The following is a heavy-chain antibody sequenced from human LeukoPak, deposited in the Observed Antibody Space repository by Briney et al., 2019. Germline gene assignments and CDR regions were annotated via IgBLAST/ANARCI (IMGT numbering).Heavy chain of an antibody. J-gene: IGHJ4*02. V-gene: IGHV1-2*02. CDR1: GYTFTGYY. CDR3: ARDYGSQHPIDY. Sequence: ASVKVSCKASGYTFTGYYMHWVRQAPGQGLEWMGWINPNSGGINYAQKFQGRVTMTRDTSISTAYMELSRLRSDDTAVYYCARDYGSQHPIDYWGQATLVTVSS. CDR2: INPNSGGI. D-gene: IGHD1-1*01.